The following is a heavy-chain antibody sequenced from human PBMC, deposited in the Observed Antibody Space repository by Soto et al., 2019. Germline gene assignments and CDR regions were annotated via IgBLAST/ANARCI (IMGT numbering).Heavy chain of an antibody. V-gene: IGHV4-59*01. CDR2: IYYSGST. D-gene: IGHD6-6*01. J-gene: IGHJ6*03. CDR1: GGSISSYY. CDR3: ARGGLEYSSPYYYYYYMDV. Sequence: SETLSLTCTVSGGSISSYYWSWIRQPPGKGLEWIGYIYYSGSTNYNPSLKSRVTISVDTSKNQFSLKLSSVTAADTAVYYCARGGLEYSSPYYYYYYMDVWGKGTTVTVSS.